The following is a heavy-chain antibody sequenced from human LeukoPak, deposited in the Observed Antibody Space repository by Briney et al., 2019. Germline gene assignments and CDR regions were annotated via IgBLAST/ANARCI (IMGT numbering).Heavy chain of an antibody. CDR3: ARFLGIGYQRYYFDS. V-gene: IGHV6-1*01. J-gene: IGHJ4*02. D-gene: IGHD6-19*01. Sequence: TSQTLSLTCAISGDTVSSNSAAWSWIRQSPSRGLEWLGRTYYRSKWYHDYAVSVRSRVSVNPDTSKNQFSLQLNSVTPEDTAVYYCARFLGIGYQRYYFDSWGQGTLVTVSS. CDR2: TYYRSKWYH. CDR1: GDTVSSNSAA.